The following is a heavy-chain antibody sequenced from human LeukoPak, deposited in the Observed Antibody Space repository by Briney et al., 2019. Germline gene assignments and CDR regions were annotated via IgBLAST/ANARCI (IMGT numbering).Heavy chain of an antibody. CDR1: GFTFSIYS. Sequence: GGSLRLSCAASGFTFSIYSMSWVRQAPGEGLEWVSSTSSSSSYIYYADSVKGRFTISRDNAKNSLYLQMNSLRAEDTAVYYCARSDNVWGGPYYFDFWGQGTLVTVSS. D-gene: IGHD3-16*01. V-gene: IGHV3-21*01. CDR2: TSSSSSYI. CDR3: ARSDNVWGGPYYFDF. J-gene: IGHJ4*02.